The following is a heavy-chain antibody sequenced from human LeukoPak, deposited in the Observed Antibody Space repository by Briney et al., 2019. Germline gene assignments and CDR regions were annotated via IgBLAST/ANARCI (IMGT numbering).Heavy chain of an antibody. Sequence: GGSLRLSCAASGFTFSSYSMSWVRQAPGKGLEWVSAISGSGGSTYYADSVKGRFTISRDNSKNTLYLQMNSLRAEDTAVYYCASRPPYYYDSSGYYYVYWGQGTLVTVSS. CDR1: GFTFSSYS. D-gene: IGHD3-22*01. V-gene: IGHV3-23*01. CDR3: ASRPPYYYDSSGYYYVY. J-gene: IGHJ4*02. CDR2: ISGSGGST.